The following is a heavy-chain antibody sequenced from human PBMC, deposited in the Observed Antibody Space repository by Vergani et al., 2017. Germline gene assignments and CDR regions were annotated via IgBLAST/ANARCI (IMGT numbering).Heavy chain of an antibody. CDR3: AKVGDAGYSSSWVDY. CDR2: ISWNSGSI. Sequence: EVQLVESGGGLVQPGRSLRLSCAASGFTFDDYAMHWVRQAPGKGLEWVSGISWNSGSIGYADSVKGRFTISRDNAKNSLYLQMNSLRAEDTALYYCAKVGDAGYSSSWVDYWGQGTLVTVSS. J-gene: IGHJ4*02. CDR1: GFTFDDYA. D-gene: IGHD6-13*01. V-gene: IGHV3-9*01.